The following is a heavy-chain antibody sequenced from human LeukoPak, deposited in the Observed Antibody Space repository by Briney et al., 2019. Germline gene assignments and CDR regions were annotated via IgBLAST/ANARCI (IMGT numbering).Heavy chain of an antibody. CDR2: IISSSSYI. Sequence: GGSLRLSCAASGFTFSSYSMNWVRQAPGKGLEWVSSIISSSSYIYYADSVKGRFTISRDNAKNSLYLQMNSLRAEDTAVYYCASGRPRYYYDSSGYYYFDYWGQGTLVTVSS. J-gene: IGHJ4*02. D-gene: IGHD3-22*01. V-gene: IGHV3-21*01. CDR3: ASGRPRYYYDSSGYYYFDY. CDR1: GFTFSSYS.